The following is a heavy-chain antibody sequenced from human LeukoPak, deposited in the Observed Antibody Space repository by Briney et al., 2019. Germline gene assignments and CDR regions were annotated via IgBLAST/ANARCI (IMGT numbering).Heavy chain of an antibody. CDR2: INHSGST. D-gene: IGHD4-17*01. V-gene: IGHV4-34*01. J-gene: IGHJ4*02. CDR3: ARAMTTVTTGFDY. CDR1: GGSFSGYY. Sequence: SETLSLTCAVYGGSFSGYYWSWIRQPPGKGLEWIGEINHSGSTNYNPALKSRVTILVDTSKNQFLLKLSSVTAADTAVYYCARAMTTVTTGFDYWGQGTLVTVSS.